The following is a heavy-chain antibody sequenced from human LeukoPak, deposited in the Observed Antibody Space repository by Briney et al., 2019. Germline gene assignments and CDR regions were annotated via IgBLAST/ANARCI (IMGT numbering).Heavy chain of an antibody. CDR1: GYTFTGYY. CDR3: ARGDRIAAAGTFGYYYGMDV. J-gene: IGHJ6*02. V-gene: IGHV1-2*04. D-gene: IGHD6-13*01. CDR2: INPNSGGT. Sequence: VASVNVSFKASGYTFTGYYMHWVRQASGQGLEWMGWINPNSGGTNYAQKFQGWVTMTRDTSISTAYMELSRLRSDDTAVYYCARGDRIAAAGTFGYYYGMDVWGQGTTVTVSS.